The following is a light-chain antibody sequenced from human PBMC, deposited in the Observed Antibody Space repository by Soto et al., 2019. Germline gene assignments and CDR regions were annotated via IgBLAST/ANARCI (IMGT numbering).Light chain of an antibody. CDR1: HSVSSD. CDR3: KQYKQWPPFT. V-gene: IGKV3-15*01. CDR2: GAS. J-gene: IGKJ5*01. Sequence: EIVMTQSPATLSVSPGERATLSCRASHSVSSDLAWYQQKPGQAPRLLIYGASTRAIGIPARFSGSGSGTEFTLSISSLQPEDFAVYYCKQYKQWPPFTFGQGTRLEI.